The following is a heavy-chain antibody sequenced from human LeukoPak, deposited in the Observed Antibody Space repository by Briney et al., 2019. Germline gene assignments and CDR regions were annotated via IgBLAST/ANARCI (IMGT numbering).Heavy chain of an antibody. CDR3: AKLLYSSSWYYFDY. J-gene: IGHJ4*02. CDR1: GCTFSSYA. V-gene: IGHV3-23*01. D-gene: IGHD6-13*01. Sequence: GGSLRLSCAASGCTFSSYAMSWVRQAPGKGLEWVSAISGSGGSTYYADSVKGRFTISRDNSKNTLYLQMNSLRAEDTAVYYCAKLLYSSSWYYFDYWGQGTLVTVSS. CDR2: ISGSGGST.